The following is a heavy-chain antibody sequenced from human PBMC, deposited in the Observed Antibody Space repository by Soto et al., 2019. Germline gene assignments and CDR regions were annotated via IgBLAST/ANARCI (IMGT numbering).Heavy chain of an antibody. Sequence: ASVKVSCKASGYTFTGYYLHWVRQAPGQGLEWMGWVNPISGDTNYAQKFQDRVIMTRDRSITTVHMELSRLRSDDTAVYYCAREEGFRITMDRGRWFDPWGQGTLVTVSS. J-gene: IGHJ5*02. D-gene: IGHD3-10*01. CDR3: AREEGFRITMDRGRWFDP. CDR2: VNPISGDT. CDR1: GYTFTGYY. V-gene: IGHV1-2*02.